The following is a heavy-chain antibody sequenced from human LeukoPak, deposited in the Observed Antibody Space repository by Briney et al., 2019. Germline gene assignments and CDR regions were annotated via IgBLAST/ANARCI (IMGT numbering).Heavy chain of an antibody. CDR3: ARAGTRNYYYYYYMDV. CDR2: INHSGST. Sequence: SETLSLTCAVYGGSFSGYYWSWIRQPPGKGLEWIGEINHSGSTNYNPSLKSRVTISVDTSKNRFSLKLSSVTAADTAVYYCARAGTRNYYYYYYMDVWGKGTTVTVSS. J-gene: IGHJ6*03. CDR1: GGSFSGYY. V-gene: IGHV4-34*01.